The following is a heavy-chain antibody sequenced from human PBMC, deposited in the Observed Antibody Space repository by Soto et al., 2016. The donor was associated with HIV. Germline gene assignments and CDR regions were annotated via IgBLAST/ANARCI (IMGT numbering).Heavy chain of an antibody. V-gene: IGHV1-2*02. CDR3: ARVGYDWNDAGAFDI. D-gene: IGHD1-1*01. CDR1: GYTFTGYY. Sequence: QVQLVQSGAEVKKPGASVKVSCKASGYTFTGYYIHWVRQAPGQGLEWMGWINPNSGGTNSAQKFQGRVTMTRDTSISTAYMELSRLRSDDTAVYYCARVGYDWNDAGAFDIWGQGTMVTVSS. CDR2: INPNSGGT. J-gene: IGHJ3*02.